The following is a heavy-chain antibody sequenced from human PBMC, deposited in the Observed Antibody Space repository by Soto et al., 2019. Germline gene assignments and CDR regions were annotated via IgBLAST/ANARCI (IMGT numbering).Heavy chain of an antibody. CDR3: SQRLPSARDAFDF. V-gene: IGHV3-9*01. CDR2: ISWNSARI. D-gene: IGHD2-2*01. J-gene: IGHJ3*01. CDR1: GFTFDDYA. Sequence: GESLRLSCAASGFTFDDYAMHWVRRDPGKGLEWVSGISWNSARIDYADSVKCRFTISRDNAKNSLYLQMNSLRAEDTALYYFSQRLPSARDAFDFWGQGTMVTVSS.